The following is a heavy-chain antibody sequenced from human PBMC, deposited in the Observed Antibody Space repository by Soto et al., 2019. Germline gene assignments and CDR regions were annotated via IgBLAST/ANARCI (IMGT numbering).Heavy chain of an antibody. V-gene: IGHV1-3*01. CDR2: INAGNGNT. Sequence: QDQIVQSGAEVKKPGASVKVSCKASGYTFTSYAMHWVSQAPGQRLEWMGWINAGNGNTKYSQKFQGRVTFTRDTSASTAYMELIGLRSEDTAVDYCSRVPGYSSCDLWGRGTLFTVS. CDR3: SRVPGYSSCDL. J-gene: IGHJ2*01. D-gene: IGHD2-21*01. CDR1: GYTFTSYA.